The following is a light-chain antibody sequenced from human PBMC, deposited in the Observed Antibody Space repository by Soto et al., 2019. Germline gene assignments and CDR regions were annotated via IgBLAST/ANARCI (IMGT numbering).Light chain of an antibody. Sequence: DIQMTQSPSTLSASVGDRVTIACRASQSISSWLAWYQQKPGKAPKLLIYAASSLQSGVPSRFSGSGSGTDFTLTISSLQPENFGTYYCQEASRIPITFGQGTRLEI. CDR3: QEASRIPIT. CDR1: QSISSW. V-gene: IGKV1-12*01. J-gene: IGKJ5*01. CDR2: AAS.